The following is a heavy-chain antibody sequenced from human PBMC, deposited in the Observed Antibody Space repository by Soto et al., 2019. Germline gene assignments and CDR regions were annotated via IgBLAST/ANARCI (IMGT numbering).Heavy chain of an antibody. Sequence: GGSLRLSCAASGFTFSNAWMSWVRQAPGKGLEWVGRIKSKTDGGTTDYAAPVKGRFTISRDDSKNTLYLQMNSLKTEDTAVYYCTTVSRQLVPSYYYYYYMDVWGKGTTVTVSS. J-gene: IGHJ6*03. CDR1: GFTFSNAW. D-gene: IGHD6-13*01. CDR3: TTVSRQLVPSYYYYYYMDV. CDR2: IKSKTDGGTT. V-gene: IGHV3-15*01.